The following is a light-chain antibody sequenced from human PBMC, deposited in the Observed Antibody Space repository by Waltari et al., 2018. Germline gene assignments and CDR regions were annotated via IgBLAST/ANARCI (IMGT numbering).Light chain of an antibody. V-gene: IGLV3-1*01. J-gene: IGLJ2*01. CDR1: KLGAKY. CDR2: QDK. CDR3: QAWDSNTFVV. Sequence: SYELPQPPSVSVSPGQTATITCSGHKLGAKYASWYQQKAGQPPVLVIYQDKKRPSGIPERFSGSNSGNIATLTISGTQAVDEADYYCQAWDSNTFVVFGGGTRLTVL.